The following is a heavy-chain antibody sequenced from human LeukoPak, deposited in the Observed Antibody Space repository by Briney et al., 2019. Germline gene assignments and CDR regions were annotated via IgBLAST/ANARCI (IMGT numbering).Heavy chain of an antibody. J-gene: IGHJ5*02. CDR3: AREKRSGGYQGGWFDP. D-gene: IGHD1-26*01. V-gene: IGHV3-48*03. Sequence: PGGSLRLSCAASGFTFSSYEMIWARQAPGKGLEWVSYISTGGSTIYYADSMKGRFTISRDNAKNSLYLQMNSLRAEDTAVYYCAREKRSGGYQGGWFDPWGQGTLVTVSS. CDR2: ISTGGSTI. CDR1: GFTFSSYE.